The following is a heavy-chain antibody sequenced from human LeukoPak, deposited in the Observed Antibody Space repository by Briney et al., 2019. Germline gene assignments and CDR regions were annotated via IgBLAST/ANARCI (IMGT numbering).Heavy chain of an antibody. CDR2: ISYDGSNK. Sequence: GGSLRLSCAASGFTFSSYGMHWVRQAPGKGLEWVAVISYDGSNKYYADSVKGRFTISRDNSKNTLYLQMNSLRAEDTAVYYCAKEAENYYDSSSYYGYWGQGTLVTVSS. CDR3: AKEAENYYDSSSYYGY. CDR1: GFTFSSYG. J-gene: IGHJ4*02. V-gene: IGHV3-30*18. D-gene: IGHD3-22*01.